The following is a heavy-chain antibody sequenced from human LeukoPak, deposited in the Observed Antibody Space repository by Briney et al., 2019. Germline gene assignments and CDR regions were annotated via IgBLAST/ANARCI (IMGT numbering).Heavy chain of an antibody. CDR1: GFTFDDYA. J-gene: IGHJ4*02. D-gene: IGHD6-13*01. V-gene: IGHV3-21*01. Sequence: GGSLRLSCAASGFTFDDYAMNWVRQAPGKGLEWVSSISSSSSYIYYADSVKGRFTISRDNAKNSLYPQMNSLRAEDTAVYYCASLAAAGYYFDYWGQGTLVTVSS. CDR3: ASLAAAGYYFDY. CDR2: ISSSSSYI.